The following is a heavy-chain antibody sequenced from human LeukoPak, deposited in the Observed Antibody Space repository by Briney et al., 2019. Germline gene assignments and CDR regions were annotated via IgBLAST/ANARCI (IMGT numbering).Heavy chain of an antibody. CDR2: IIPIFGTA. CDR1: GGTFSSYA. D-gene: IGHD6-19*01. CDR3: ARLHSSGWYYFDY. J-gene: IGHJ4*02. V-gene: IGHV1-69*05. Sequence: SVKVSCKASGGTFSSYAISWVRQAPGQGLEWMGGIIPIFGTANYAQKFQGRVTITTDESTSTAYMELSSLRPEDTAVYYCARLHSSGWYYFDYWGQGTLVTVSS.